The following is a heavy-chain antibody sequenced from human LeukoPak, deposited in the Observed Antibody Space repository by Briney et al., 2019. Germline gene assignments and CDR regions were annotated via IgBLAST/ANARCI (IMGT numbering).Heavy chain of an antibody. V-gene: IGHV1-69*05. J-gene: IGHJ4*02. Sequence: SVKVSCKASGGTFSSYAISWVRQAPGQGLEWIGRIIPIFGTANYAQKFQGRVTITTDESTSTAYMELSSLRSEDTAVYYCASSYFGGDCYFGYLAHGGYYFDYWGQGTLVTVSS. D-gene: IGHD2-21*02. CDR2: IIPIFGTA. CDR3: ASSYFGGDCYFGYLAHGGYYFDY. CDR1: GGTFSSYA.